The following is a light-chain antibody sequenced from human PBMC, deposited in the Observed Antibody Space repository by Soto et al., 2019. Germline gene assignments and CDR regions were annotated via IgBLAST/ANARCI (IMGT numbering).Light chain of an antibody. V-gene: IGKV4-1*01. CDR3: QQYYSIPY. J-gene: IGKJ3*01. CDR1: QSLLHSSNNKNY. Sequence: DIVLTQSPDSLAVSLGERATINCKSSQSLLHSSNNKNYLAWYQQKPGQPPKLLIFWASTRESGVPDRFSGSGSGTDFTLTISSLQAEDVAVYYCQQYYSIPYFGPGTKVDIK. CDR2: WAS.